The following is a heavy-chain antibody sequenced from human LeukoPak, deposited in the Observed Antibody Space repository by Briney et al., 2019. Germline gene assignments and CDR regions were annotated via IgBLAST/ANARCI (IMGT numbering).Heavy chain of an antibody. V-gene: IGHV4-34*01. CDR3: ARQRITMVPGVRPFDY. J-gene: IGHJ4*02. CDR2: INHSGST. Sequence: PSETLSLSCAVYGGSFSGYYWSWIRQPPGKGLEWIGEINHSGSTNYNPSLKSRVTISVDTSKNQFSLKLSSVTAADTAVYYCARQRITMVPGVRPFDYWGQGTLVTVSS. D-gene: IGHD3-10*01. CDR1: GGSFSGYY.